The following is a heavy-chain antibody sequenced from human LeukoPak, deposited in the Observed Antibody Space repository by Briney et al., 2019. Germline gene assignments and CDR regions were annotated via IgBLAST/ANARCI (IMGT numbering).Heavy chain of an antibody. CDR1: GLTFTSYV. D-gene: IGHD2-21*02. CDR3: VRRTASDF. Sequence: PGGYLRLSCAASGLTFTSYVMSWVRQAPGKGLEWVASVGGGGDYTYYSDSVKGRFTISRDNSENTVYLQMKSLRAEDTAVYYCVRRTASDFWGQGALVTVSS. V-gene: IGHV3-23*01. CDR2: VGGGGDYT. J-gene: IGHJ4*02.